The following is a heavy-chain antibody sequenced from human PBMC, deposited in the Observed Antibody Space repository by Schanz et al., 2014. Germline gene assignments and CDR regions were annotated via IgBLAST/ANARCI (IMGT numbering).Heavy chain of an antibody. CDR2: IYGGGIT. Sequence: EVQLLESGGGLVQPGGSLRLSCAASGFTFSSYAMSWVRQAPGKGLEWVSVIYGGGITYYADSVKGRFTISRDNSKNTLHLQMNSLRAEDTAVYYCAKVWKDHRIAGRPGWSDGMDVWGQGTTVTVSS. D-gene: IGHD6-6*01. CDR1: GFTFSSYA. V-gene: IGHV3-23*03. J-gene: IGHJ6*02. CDR3: AKVWKDHRIAGRPGWSDGMDV.